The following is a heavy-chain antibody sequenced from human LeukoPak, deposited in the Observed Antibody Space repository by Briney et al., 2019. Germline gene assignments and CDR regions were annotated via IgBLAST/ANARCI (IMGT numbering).Heavy chain of an antibody. CDR3: ARAVAGYYYYYMDV. J-gene: IGHJ6*03. V-gene: IGHV1-8*03. Sequence: ASVKVSXKASGYTFTSYDINWVRQATGQGLEWMGWMNPNSGNTGYAQKFQGRVTITRNTSISTAYMELSSLRSEDTAVYYCARAVAGYYYYYMDVWGKGTTVTVSS. CDR1: GYTFTSYD. D-gene: IGHD6-19*01. CDR2: MNPNSGNT.